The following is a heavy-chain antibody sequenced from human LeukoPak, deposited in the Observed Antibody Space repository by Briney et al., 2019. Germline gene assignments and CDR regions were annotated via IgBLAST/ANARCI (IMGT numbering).Heavy chain of an antibody. D-gene: IGHD3-3*01. J-gene: IGHJ6*02. V-gene: IGHV3-23*01. CDR1: GFTFSSYA. CDR3: AKDGGGSLEWLPPMDV. CDR2: ITGSGGGT. Sequence: GGSLRLSCAASGFTFSSYAMSWVRQAPGKGLEWVSSITGSGGGTYYGDSVKGRFTISRDNSMNTLFLQMNSLRAEDTAVYYCAKDGGGSLEWLPPMDVWGQGTTVTVSS.